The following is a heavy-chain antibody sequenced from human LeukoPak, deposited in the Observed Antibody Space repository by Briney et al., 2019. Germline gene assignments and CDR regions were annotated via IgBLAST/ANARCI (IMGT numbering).Heavy chain of an antibody. CDR2: ISAYNGNT. Sequence: ASVKVSCKASGYTFTSYGISWVRQAPGQGLEWMGWISAYNGNTNYAQKLQGRVTMTTDTSTSTAYMELRSLRSDDTAVYYCARPGGVTLFGTVGFDPWGQGTLVTVSS. CDR1: GYTFTSYG. D-gene: IGHD2-8*02. J-gene: IGHJ5*02. V-gene: IGHV1-18*01. CDR3: ARPGGVTLFGTVGFDP.